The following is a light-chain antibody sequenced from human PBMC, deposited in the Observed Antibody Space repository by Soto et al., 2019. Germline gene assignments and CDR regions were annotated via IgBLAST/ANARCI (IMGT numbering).Light chain of an antibody. J-gene: IGKJ3*01. CDR3: QQYGAPPLT. Sequence: EIVLMQSPDTLSLSPGERVTLSCRASQNIYINSLAWYQQRPGQAPRLLIYGGATRATAVPDRFSGSGSGTDFALTISRLEPEDFAVYYCQQYGAPPLTFGPGTKVD. V-gene: IGKV3-20*01. CDR1: QNIYINS. CDR2: GGA.